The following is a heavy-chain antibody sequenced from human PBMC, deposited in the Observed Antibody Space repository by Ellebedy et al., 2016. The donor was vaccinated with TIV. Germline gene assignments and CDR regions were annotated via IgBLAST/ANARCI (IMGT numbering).Heavy chain of an antibody. CDR3: ARGIVGATSSYYFDY. J-gene: IGHJ4*02. Sequence: KVSXXGSGYSFTSYWIGWVRQMPGKGLEWMGIIYPGDSDTRYSPSFQGQVTISADKSISTAYLQWSSLKASDTAMYYCARGIVGATSSYYFDYWGQGTLVTVSS. CDR1: GYSFTSYW. V-gene: IGHV5-51*01. CDR2: IYPGDSDT. D-gene: IGHD1-26*01.